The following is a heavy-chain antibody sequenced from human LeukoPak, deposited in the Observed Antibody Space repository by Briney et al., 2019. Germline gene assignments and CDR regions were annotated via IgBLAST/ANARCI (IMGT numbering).Heavy chain of an antibody. V-gene: IGHV1-46*01. CDR1: GGTFTSYY. CDR3: ARTADPYYFDY. J-gene: IGHJ4*02. CDR2: ITPSDGST. Sequence: EASVKVSCKASGGTFTSYYIHWVRQAPGQGLEWMGIITPSDGSTTYTQKFQGKFTMTRDTSTSTVYMEMSSLRSEDTAVYYCARTADPYYFDYWGQGTLVTVSS.